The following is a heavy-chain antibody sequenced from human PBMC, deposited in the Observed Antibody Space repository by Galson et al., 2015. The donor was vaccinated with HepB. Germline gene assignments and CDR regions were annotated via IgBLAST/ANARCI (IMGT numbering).Heavy chain of an antibody. D-gene: IGHD2-2*02. CDR1: GFTFSSYW. Sequence: SLRLSCAASGFTFSSYWMSWVRQAPGKGLEWVAVISYDGSNKYYADSVKGRFTISRDNSKNTLYLQMNSLRAEDTAVYYCARDQFPRVVPAAIGGVGFDYWGQGTLVTASS. CDR2: ISYDGSNK. V-gene: IGHV3-30-3*01. CDR3: ARDQFPRVVPAAIGGVGFDY. J-gene: IGHJ4*02.